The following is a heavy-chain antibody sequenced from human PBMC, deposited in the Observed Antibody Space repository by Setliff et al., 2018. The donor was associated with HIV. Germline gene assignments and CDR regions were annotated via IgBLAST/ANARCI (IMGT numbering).Heavy chain of an antibody. J-gene: IGHJ4*02. D-gene: IGHD3-22*01. CDR3: ARVGYYYDSSGYIF. CDR2: IYYSGST. V-gene: IGHV4-39*07. Sequence: KTSETLSLTCTVSCGSISSSSYYWGWIRQPPGKGLEWIGSIYYSGSTYYNPSLKSRVTISVDTSKNQFSLTLSSVTAADTAVYYCARVGYYYDSSGYIFWGQGTLVTVS. CDR1: CGSISSSSYY.